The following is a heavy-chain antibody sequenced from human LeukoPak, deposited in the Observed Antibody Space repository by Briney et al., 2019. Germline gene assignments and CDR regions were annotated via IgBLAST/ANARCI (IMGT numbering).Heavy chain of an antibody. Sequence: QPGGSLRLSCVASGFTFSSYWMSWVRQAPGKGLEWVANIKQDGSEKYYVDSVKGRFTISRDNAKNSLYLQMNSLRAEDTAVYYCARYNTAYFDYWGQGTLVTVSS. CDR2: IKQDGSEK. CDR3: ARYNTAYFDY. CDR1: GFTFSSYW. V-gene: IGHV3-7*01. D-gene: IGHD5-18*01. J-gene: IGHJ4*02.